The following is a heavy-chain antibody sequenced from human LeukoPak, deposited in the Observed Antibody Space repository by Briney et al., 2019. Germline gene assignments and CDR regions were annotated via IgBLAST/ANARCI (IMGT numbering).Heavy chain of an antibody. J-gene: IGHJ4*02. CDR3: ARGGDSMIVVCDY. Sequence: GRSLRLSCAASGFTFSSHAMHWVRQAPGKGLEWVAVISYDGSNKYYADSVKGRFTISRDNSKNTLYVQMNSLRAEDTAVYYCARGGDSMIVVCDYWGQGTLVTVSS. CDR1: GFTFSSHA. CDR2: ISYDGSNK. D-gene: IGHD3-22*01. V-gene: IGHV3-30-3*01.